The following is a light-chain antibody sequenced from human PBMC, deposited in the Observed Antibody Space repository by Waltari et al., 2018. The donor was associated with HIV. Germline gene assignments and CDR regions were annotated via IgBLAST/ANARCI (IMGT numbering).Light chain of an antibody. Sequence: QSVLTQPPAVSAAPGQTVTISCSGSSSNIANNYVSWYQQLPGTAPNLLLYANNRRPSGFPDRCSGSKSGTSATLAIAGLQTGDEADYYCGTWDTSLSAGVFGGGTKVTVL. CDR3: GTWDTSLSAGV. V-gene: IGLV1-51*01. J-gene: IGLJ2*01. CDR2: ANN. CDR1: SSNIANNY.